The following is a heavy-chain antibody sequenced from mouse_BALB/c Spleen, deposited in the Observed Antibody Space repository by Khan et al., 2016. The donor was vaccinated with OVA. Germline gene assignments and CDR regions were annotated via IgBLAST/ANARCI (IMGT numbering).Heavy chain of an antibody. D-gene: IGHD3-3*01. Sequence: EVKLEESGGGLVQPGGSMKLSCVASGFTFSNYWMNWVRQSPEKGFEWVAEIRLKSNIYATHYAESVRGRFTISRDDSRSSVYLQMNNLGAEDTGIYYCARGWDWYFDVRGAGTTVTVSS. CDR1: GFTFSNYW. CDR2: IRLKSNIYAT. CDR3: ARGWDWYFDV. J-gene: IGHJ1*01. V-gene: IGHV6-6*02.